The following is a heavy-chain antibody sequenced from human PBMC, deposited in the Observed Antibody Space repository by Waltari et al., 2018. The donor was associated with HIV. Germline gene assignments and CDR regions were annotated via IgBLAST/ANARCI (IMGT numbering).Heavy chain of an antibody. Sequence: QLVESVGGLVKHGGSLRVSCGASGFPFSFSSYTMNWVRQAPGKGLEWVASISRSSSFIYSADSVKGRFTISRDNVKNSLYLQMNSLRTEDTAVYYCAREDYSGYVGHAFDIWGQGTMVTVSS. V-gene: IGHV3-21*02. D-gene: IGHD5-12*01. CDR2: ISRSSSFI. J-gene: IGHJ3*02. CDR3: AREDYSGYVGHAFDI. CDR1: GFPFSFSSYT.